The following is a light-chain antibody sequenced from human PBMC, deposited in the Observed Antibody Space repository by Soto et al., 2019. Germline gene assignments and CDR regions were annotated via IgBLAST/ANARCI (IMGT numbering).Light chain of an antibody. CDR2: EVT. V-gene: IGLV2-8*01. CDR1: SSDVGGYNY. Sequence: QSALTQPPSASGSPGQSVTISCTGTSSDVGGYNYVSWYQQYPGRAPKLMIYEVTKRPSGVPDRLSGSKSGNTASLTVSGLQAEDEADYSGSSDAASNNFYFVFGGGTTLTVL. J-gene: IGLJ3*02. CDR3: SSDAASNNFYFV.